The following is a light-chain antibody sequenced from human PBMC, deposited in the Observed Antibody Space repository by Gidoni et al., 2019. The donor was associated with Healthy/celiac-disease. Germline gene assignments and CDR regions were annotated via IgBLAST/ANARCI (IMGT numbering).Light chain of an antibody. J-gene: IGKJ1*01. CDR3: QQYGSSRT. CDR2: GAS. Sequence: EIELTQSPGTLSLSPGERATLSCRASQSVSSSYLAWYQQKPGQAPRLLIYGASSRATGIPDRFSGSGSGTDFTLTISRLEPEDFAVYYCQQYGSSRTFXXXTKVEIK. CDR1: QSVSSSY. V-gene: IGKV3-20*01.